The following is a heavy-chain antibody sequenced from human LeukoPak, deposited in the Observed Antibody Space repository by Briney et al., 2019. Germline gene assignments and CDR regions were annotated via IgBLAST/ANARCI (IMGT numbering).Heavy chain of an antibody. V-gene: IGHV4-31*03. D-gene: IGHD6-6*01. CDR1: GGSISSGGYY. CDR2: IYYSGST. J-gene: IGHJ6*02. CDR3: ARDRGIAARPPFLNYYYYGMDV. Sequence: SETLSLTCTVSGGSISSGGYYWSWIRQHPGKGLEWIGYIYYSGSTYYNPSLKSRVTISVDTSKNQFSLKLSSVTAADTAVYYCARDRGIAARPPFLNYYYYGMDVWGQGTTVTVSS.